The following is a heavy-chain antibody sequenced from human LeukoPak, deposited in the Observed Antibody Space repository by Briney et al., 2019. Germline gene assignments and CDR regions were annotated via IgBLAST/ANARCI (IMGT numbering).Heavy chain of an antibody. D-gene: IGHD3-22*01. CDR3: ARGYPQIVVVMADAFDI. CDR2: INHSGGT. Sequence: SETLSLTCAVYGGSFSGYYWSWIRQPPGKGLEWIGEINHSGGTNYNPSLKSRVTISVDTSKNQFSLKLSSVTAADTAVYYCARGYPQIVVVMADAFDIWGQGTMVTVSS. J-gene: IGHJ3*02. V-gene: IGHV4-34*01. CDR1: GGSFSGYY.